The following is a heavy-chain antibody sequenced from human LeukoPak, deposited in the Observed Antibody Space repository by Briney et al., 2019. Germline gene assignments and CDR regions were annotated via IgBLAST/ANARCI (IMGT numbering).Heavy chain of an antibody. CDR3: AKRDSSGWYKDPTAFDH. J-gene: IGHJ4*02. CDR1: GFPFSSSA. CDR2: LRGSGVSA. D-gene: IGHD6-19*01. Sequence: GGSLRLSCAASGFPFSSSALAWVRQAPGRGLAGSSGLRGSGVSACYADSVMGRFTISRDNSKNTLFLQMNRLRVEDTAVYYCAKRDSSGWYKDPTAFDHWGQGTLVTVSS. V-gene: IGHV3-23*01.